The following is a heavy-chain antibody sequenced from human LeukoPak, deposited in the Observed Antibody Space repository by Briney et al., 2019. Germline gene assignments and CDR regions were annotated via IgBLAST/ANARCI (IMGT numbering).Heavy chain of an antibody. CDR2: ISSSSSYI. V-gene: IGHV3-21*01. CDR3: ARIETIPAAARYNWFDP. J-gene: IGHJ5*02. D-gene: IGHD6-13*01. CDR1: GFTFSSYG. Sequence: GGTLRLSCAASGFTFSSYGMSWVRQAPGKGLEWVSSISSSSSYIYYADSVKGRFTISRDNAKNSLYLQMNSLRAQDTAVYYCARIETIPAAARYNWFDPWGQGTLVTVSS.